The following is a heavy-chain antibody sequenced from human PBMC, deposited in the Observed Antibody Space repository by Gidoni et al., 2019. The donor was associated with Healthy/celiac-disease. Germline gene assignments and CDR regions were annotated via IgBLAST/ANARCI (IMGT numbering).Heavy chain of an antibody. Sequence: QVQLVQSGAEVKKPGASVKVSCKASGYTFTSYGISWVRQAPGQGLEWMGWISAYNDNTNYAQKLQGRVTMTTDTSTSTAYMGLRSLRSDDTAVYYWARDGPHLLGYCSSTSCLWGGFDYWGQGTLVTVSS. D-gene: IGHD2-2*01. CDR1: GYTFTSYG. CDR2: ISAYNDNT. J-gene: IGHJ4*02. CDR3: ARDGPHLLGYCSSTSCLWGGFDY. V-gene: IGHV1-18*01.